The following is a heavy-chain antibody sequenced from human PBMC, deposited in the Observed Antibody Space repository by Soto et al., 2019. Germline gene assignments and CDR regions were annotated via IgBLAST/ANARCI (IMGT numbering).Heavy chain of an antibody. V-gene: IGHV1-69*01. Sequence: QVQLVQSGAEVKKPGSSVRFSCQASGGTFTTYAFNWVRQAPGQGLEWMGGIIPMYNKSNYAPNFLGRVTISADPSTSTAYMELTTLRSEDTAVYFCARGYSGGYYYSMDVWGQGTTVTVSS. CDR2: IIPMYNKS. J-gene: IGHJ6*02. CDR1: GGTFTTYA. D-gene: IGHD4-4*01. CDR3: ARGYSGGYYYSMDV.